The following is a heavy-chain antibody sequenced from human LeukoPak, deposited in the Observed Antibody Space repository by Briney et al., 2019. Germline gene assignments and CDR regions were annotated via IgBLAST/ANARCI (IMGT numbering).Heavy chain of an antibody. D-gene: IGHD6-13*01. CDR1: GFTFDDYG. J-gene: IGHJ4*02. Sequence: PGGSLRLSCAASGFTFDDYGMSWVRQAPGKGLEWVSGINWNGGSTGYADSVKGRFTISRDNAKNSLYLQMNSLRAEDTALYYCARNTQDSAAAGTCFDYWGQGTLVTVSS. CDR2: INWNGGST. V-gene: IGHV3-20*04. CDR3: ARNTQDSAAAGTCFDY.